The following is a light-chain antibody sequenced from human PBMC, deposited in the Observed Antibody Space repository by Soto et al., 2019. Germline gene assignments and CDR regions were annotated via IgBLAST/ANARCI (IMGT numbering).Light chain of an antibody. J-gene: IGKJ1*01. CDR1: QSISSY. Sequence: DIQMTQAPSSLSASVGDRVTIPCRESQSISSYLNWYQQKPGKAPKLLIYAASSLQSGVPSRFSGSGSGTDFTLTISSLQPEDFETYDCQQSYSTIRTFGQGTKVDIK. CDR3: QQSYSTIRT. V-gene: IGKV1-39*01. CDR2: AAS.